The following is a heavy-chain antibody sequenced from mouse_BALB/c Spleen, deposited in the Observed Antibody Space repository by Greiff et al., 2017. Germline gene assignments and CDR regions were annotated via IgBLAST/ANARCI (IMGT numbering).Heavy chain of an antibody. CDR3: ARSDRYGYFDY. V-gene: IGHV1-80*01. CDR2: IYPGDGDT. J-gene: IGHJ2*01. CDR1: GYAFSSYW. Sequence: VKLMESGAELVRPGSSVKISCKASGYAFSSYWMNWVKQRPGQGLEWIGQIYPGDGDTNYNGKFKGKATLTADKSSSTAYMQLSSLTSEDSAVYFCARSDRYGYFDYWGQGTTLTVSS. D-gene: IGHD2-14*01.